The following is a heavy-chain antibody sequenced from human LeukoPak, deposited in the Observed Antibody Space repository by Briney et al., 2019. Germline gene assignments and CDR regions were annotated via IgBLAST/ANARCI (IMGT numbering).Heavy chain of an antibody. V-gene: IGHV3-33*06. J-gene: IGHJ4*02. CDR2: IWYDGSNK. CDR3: AKEKEPLAYCGGDCYYSAFDY. D-gene: IGHD2-21*02. Sequence: GRSLRLSCAASGCTFSSYGMHWVRQAPGKGLEWVAVIWYDGSNKYYADSVKGRFTISRDNSKNTLYLQMNSLRAEDTAVYYCAKEKEPLAYCGGDCYYSAFDYWGQGTLVTVSS. CDR1: GCTFSSYG.